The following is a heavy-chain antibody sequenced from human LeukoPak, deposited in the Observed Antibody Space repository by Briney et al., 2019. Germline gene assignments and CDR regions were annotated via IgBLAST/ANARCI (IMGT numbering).Heavy chain of an antibody. V-gene: IGHV1-18*01. J-gene: IGHJ6*02. CDR1: GYTFTSYG. Sequence: ASVKVSCEASGYTFTSYGISWVRQAPGQGLEWMGWISAYNGNTNYAQKLQGRVTMTTDTSTSTAYMELRSLRSDDTAVYYCARDPGYSSSWYSSDYYYYGMDVWGQGTTVTVSS. D-gene: IGHD6-13*01. CDR2: ISAYNGNT. CDR3: ARDPGYSSSWYSSDYYYYGMDV.